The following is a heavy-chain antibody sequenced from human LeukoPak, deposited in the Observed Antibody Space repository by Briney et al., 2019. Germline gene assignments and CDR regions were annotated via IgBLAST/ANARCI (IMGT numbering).Heavy chain of an antibody. CDR2: ISYDGSNK. Sequence: GKSLRLSCAASGFTFSTSAMHWVRQAPGKGLEWVAVISYDGSNKYYADSVKGRFTISRDNSKNTLYLQMNSLRAEDTAVYYCANQYCSSTSCLNWFDPWGQGTLVTVSS. CDR1: GFTFSTSA. V-gene: IGHV3-30-3*01. J-gene: IGHJ5*02. CDR3: ANQYCSSTSCLNWFDP. D-gene: IGHD2-2*01.